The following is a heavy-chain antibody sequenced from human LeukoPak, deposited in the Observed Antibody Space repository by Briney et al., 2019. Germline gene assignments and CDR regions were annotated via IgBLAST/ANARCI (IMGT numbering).Heavy chain of an antibody. CDR3: APTNRIAGATYYFYS. V-gene: IGHV4-34*01. Sequence: SETLSLTCGLWVRFLRGYYWMCIRQPPGKGLEWIGEINHSGSTNYNPSLKSRVTISVDTFKNQFSLKLSSVTAADTAVYYTAPTNRIAGATYYFYSWGQGTLVTVSS. J-gene: IGHJ4*02. CDR1: VRFLRGYY. D-gene: IGHD1-20*01. CDR2: INHSGST.